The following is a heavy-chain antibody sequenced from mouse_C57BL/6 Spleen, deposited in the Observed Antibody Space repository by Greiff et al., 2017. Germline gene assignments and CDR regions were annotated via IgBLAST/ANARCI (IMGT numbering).Heavy chain of an antibody. V-gene: IGHV1-50*01. D-gene: IGHD4-1*01. CDR2: IDPSDSYT. J-gene: IGHJ2*01. Sequence: QVQLKQPGAELVKPGASVKLSCKASGYTFTSYWMQWVKQRPGQGLEWIGEIDPSDSYTNYNQKFKGKATLTVDTSSSTAYMQLSSLTSEDSAVYYCARWTGTGFDYWGQGTTLTVSS. CDR3: ARWTGTGFDY. CDR1: GYTFTSYW.